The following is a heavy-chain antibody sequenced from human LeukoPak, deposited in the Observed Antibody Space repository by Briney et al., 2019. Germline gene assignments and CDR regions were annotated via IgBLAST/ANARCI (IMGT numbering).Heavy chain of an antibody. CDR3: GRGVYLEGDKYAY. CDR1: GISITNYY. D-gene: IGHD1-1*01. CDR2: IYYTGST. Sequence: TSETLSLTCTVSGISITNYYWNWIRQPPGKGLELIGYIYYTGSTNYNLSLKSLVTISVDTSKNQFSLKLSSVPAEDQDVYYCGRGVYLEGDKYAYWGQGNQVT. J-gene: IGHJ4*02. V-gene: IGHV4-59*01.